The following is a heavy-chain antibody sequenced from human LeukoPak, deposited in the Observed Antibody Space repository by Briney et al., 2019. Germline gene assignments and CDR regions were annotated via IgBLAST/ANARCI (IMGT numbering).Heavy chain of an antibody. J-gene: IGHJ4*02. CDR1: GGSISSSSYY. CDR2: IYYSGST. CDR3: AREPFGDYRESFEY. D-gene: IGHD4-17*01. Sequence: SETLSLTCTVSGGSISSSSYYWGWIRQPPGKGLEWIGSIYYSGSTYYNPSLKSRVTISVDTSKNQFSLKLSSVTAADTAVYYCAREPFGDYRESFEYWGQGTLVTVSS. V-gene: IGHV4-39*07.